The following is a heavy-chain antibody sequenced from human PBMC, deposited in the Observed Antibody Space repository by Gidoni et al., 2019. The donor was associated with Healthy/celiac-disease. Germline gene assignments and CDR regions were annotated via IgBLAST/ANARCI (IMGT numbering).Heavy chain of an antibody. V-gene: IGHV1-24*01. CDR3: ATGAVAGTGAFDI. CDR1: GYTLTESS. Sequence: SCKVSGYTLTESSMHWVRQAPGKGLEWMGGFDPEDGKTIYAKKFPGIVTMTENTSTDTAYMELSSLRSEDTAVYYCATGAVAGTGAFDIWGQGTMVTVSS. D-gene: IGHD6-19*01. J-gene: IGHJ3*02. CDR2: FDPEDGKT.